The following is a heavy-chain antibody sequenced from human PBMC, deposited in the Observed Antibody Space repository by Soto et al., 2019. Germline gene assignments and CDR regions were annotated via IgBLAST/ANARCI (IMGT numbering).Heavy chain of an antibody. CDR2: IYHSGAT. CDR3: ARARRRVYAILDFDY. Sequence: PSETLSLTCNVFGDSIRSAHYFWGWVRQPPGKGLEWIGSIYHSGATFYDPYLRSRVTLSVDTTNNQFSLRLSSVTAADTAVYYCARARRRVYAILDFDYWGQGTLVTVSS. J-gene: IGHJ4*02. D-gene: IGHD2-8*01. V-gene: IGHV4-39*01. CDR1: GDSIRSAHYF.